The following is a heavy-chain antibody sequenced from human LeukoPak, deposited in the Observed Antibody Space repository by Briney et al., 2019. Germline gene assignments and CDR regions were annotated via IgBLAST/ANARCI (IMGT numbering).Heavy chain of an antibody. J-gene: IGHJ6*02. CDR2: ISSSSTI. V-gene: IGHV3-48*01. Sequence: GGSLRLSCAASGFTFTSYDMNWVRQAPGKGLEWVSYISSSSTIYYADSVKGRFTISRDNAKNSLYLQMNSLRAEDTAVYYCARNAYGPNPYYYYGMDVWGQGTTVTVSS. CDR3: ARNAYGPNPYYYYGMDV. D-gene: IGHD1-14*01. CDR1: GFTFTSYD.